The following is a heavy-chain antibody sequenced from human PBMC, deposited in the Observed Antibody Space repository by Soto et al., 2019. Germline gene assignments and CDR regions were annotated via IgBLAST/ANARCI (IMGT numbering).Heavy chain of an antibody. D-gene: IGHD7-27*01. Sequence: QVQLVQSGAEVKKPGSSVKVSCQASGGTFSSYAISWVRQAPGQGLERMGGIIPIFGTANYAQKFQGRVTITADKSTSTDYMELSSRGSEDTAVYYCARDKDTALGYWGQGTLVTVSS. CDR2: IIPIFGTA. J-gene: IGHJ4*02. CDR1: GGTFSSYA. V-gene: IGHV1-69*06. CDR3: ARDKDTALGY.